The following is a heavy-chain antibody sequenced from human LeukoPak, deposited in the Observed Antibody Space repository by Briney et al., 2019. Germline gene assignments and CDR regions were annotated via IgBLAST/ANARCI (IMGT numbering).Heavy chain of an antibody. J-gene: IGHJ4*02. CDR2: ITSDGTST. D-gene: IGHD2/OR15-2a*01. CDR3: ARDWFHAIDY. V-gene: IGHV3-74*03. Sequence: GGSLRLSCAASGFTFSSYSMNWVRQAPGQGLVWVARITSDGTSTSYAESVEGRFTISRDNAKNTLYLQMSSLRAEDTALYYCARDWFHAIDYWGQGTLVTVSS. CDR1: GFTFSSYS.